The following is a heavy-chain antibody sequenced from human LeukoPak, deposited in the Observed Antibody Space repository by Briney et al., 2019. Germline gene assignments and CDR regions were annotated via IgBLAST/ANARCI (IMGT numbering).Heavy chain of an antibody. J-gene: IGHJ5*02. CDR3: ARSAYWFDP. CDR1: GGSFSGYY. CDR2: INHSGST. V-gene: IGHV4-34*01. Sequence: SETLSLTCAVYGGSFSGYYWSWIRQPPGMGLEWIGEINHSGSTNYNPSLKSRVTISVDTSKNQFSLKLSSVTAADTAVYYCARSAYWFDPWGQGTLVTVSS. D-gene: IGHD2-2*01.